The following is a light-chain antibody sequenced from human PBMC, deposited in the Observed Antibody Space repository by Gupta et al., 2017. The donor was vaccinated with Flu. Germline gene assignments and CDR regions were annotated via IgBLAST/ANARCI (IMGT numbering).Light chain of an antibody. CDR2: AAS. CDR1: QDIGSW. Sequence: IQLSLSPSTVPASVGDRVSITCRASQDIGSWLAWYQLKPGKAPKVLISAASSLASGVPSRFSGSGYGTDFTLIISSLQSEDFARYFCLQANSFPLTFGGGTKVEMK. CDR3: LQANSFPLT. V-gene: IGKV1-12*01. J-gene: IGKJ4*01.